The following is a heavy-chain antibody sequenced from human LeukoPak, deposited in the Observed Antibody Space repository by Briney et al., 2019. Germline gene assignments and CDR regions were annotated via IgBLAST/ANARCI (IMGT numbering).Heavy chain of an antibody. CDR2: MNPNSGNT. Sequence: GASVKVFCKASGYTFTSYDINWVRQATGQGLEWMGWMNPNSGNTGYAQKFQGRVTMTRNTSISTAYMELSSLRSEDTAVYYCARNMATIESGLGPWGQGTLVTVSS. J-gene: IGHJ5*02. CDR1: GYTFTSYD. D-gene: IGHD5-24*01. V-gene: IGHV1-8*01. CDR3: ARNMATIESGLGP.